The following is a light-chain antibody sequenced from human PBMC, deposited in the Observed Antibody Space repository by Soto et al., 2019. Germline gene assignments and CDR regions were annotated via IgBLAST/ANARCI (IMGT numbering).Light chain of an antibody. Sequence: QSLLTQPASVSGSPGQSITISCTGTSSDVGSYNYVSWYQLHPGKAPKLMIYEVSNRPSGVSNRFSGSKSGDTASLTISGLQAEDEADYYCSSYTSRTTLYALGNGTKATVL. CDR3: SSYTSRTTLYA. CDR1: SSDVGSYNY. CDR2: EVS. V-gene: IGLV2-14*01. J-gene: IGLJ1*01.